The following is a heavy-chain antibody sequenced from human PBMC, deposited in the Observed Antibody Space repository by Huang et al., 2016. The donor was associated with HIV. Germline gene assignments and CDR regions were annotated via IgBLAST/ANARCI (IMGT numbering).Heavy chain of an antibody. CDR1: GGSIRSDNYY. D-gene: IGHD3-10*01. Sequence: QLQLQESGPGLVKPSETLSLTCTVSGGSIRSDNYYWGWIRQPPGKGLEGIGSIYYMGSTYYTPALKRRVTITVDTAKKHVSLRMGSVTAADTAVYYCARLPGSITMIRGVITDPYWGQGTLVTVSS. V-gene: IGHV4-39*02. CDR3: ARLPGSITMIRGVITDPY. CDR2: IYYMGST. J-gene: IGHJ4*02.